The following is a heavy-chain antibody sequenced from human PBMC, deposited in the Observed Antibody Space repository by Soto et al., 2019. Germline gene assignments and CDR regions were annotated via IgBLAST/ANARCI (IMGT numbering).Heavy chain of an antibody. V-gene: IGHV1-2*04. CDR2: INPNSGGT. D-gene: IGHD5-12*01. Sequence: ASVKVSCKASGYTFTGYYMHWVRQAPGQGLEWMGWINPNSGGTNYAQKFQGWVTMTRDTSISTAYMELSRLRSDDTAVYYCARGGSGYSGYGDYYYYYMDVWGKGTTVTVSS. CDR3: ARGGSGYSGYGDYYYYYMDV. CDR1: GYTFTGYY. J-gene: IGHJ6*03.